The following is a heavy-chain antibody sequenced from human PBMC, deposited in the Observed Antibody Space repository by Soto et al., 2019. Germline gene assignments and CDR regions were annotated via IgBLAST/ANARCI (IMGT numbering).Heavy chain of an antibody. D-gene: IGHD5-18*01. CDR2: TYYSGTT. J-gene: IGHJ6*02. CDR3: ARARQGDTGRGMDV. V-gene: IGHV4-59*01. Sequence: PSETLSLTCSVSGGSISSYYWIWIRQPPGKGLEWIGYTYYSGTTSYNPSLKSRVTMSVDTSKNQFSLNLSSVTAADTAVYYCARARQGDTGRGMDVWGQGTTVTVSS. CDR1: GGSISSYY.